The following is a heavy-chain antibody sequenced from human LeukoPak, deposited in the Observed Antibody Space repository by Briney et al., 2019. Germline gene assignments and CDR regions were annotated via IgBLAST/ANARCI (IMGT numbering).Heavy chain of an antibody. CDR1: GYTFTGYY. J-gene: IGHJ5*02. CDR3: ARDHSSNENWFDP. V-gene: IGHV1-2*02. CDR2: INPNSGGT. D-gene: IGHD6-13*01. Sequence: ASVKVSCKASGYTFTGYYMHWVRQAPGQGLEWMGWINPNSGGTNYAQKFQGRVTMTRDTSISTAYMELSRLRSDDTAVYYCARDHSSNENWFDPWGQGTLVTAST.